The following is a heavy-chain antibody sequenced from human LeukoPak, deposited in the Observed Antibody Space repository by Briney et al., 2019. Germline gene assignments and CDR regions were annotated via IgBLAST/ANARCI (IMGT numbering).Heavy chain of an antibody. V-gene: IGHV4-34*01. CDR3: ARGRREDYVWGSYRRDY. CDR2: INHSGST. Sequence: SETLSLTCAVYGGSFSGYYWSWIRQPPGKGLEWIGEINHSGSTNYNPSLKSRVTISVDTSKNQFSLKLSSVTAADTAVYYCARGRREDYVWGSYRRDYWGQGTLVTVSS. D-gene: IGHD3-16*02. J-gene: IGHJ4*02. CDR1: GGSFSGYY.